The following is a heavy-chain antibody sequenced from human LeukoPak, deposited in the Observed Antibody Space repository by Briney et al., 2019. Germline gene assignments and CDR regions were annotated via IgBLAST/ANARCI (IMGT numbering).Heavy chain of an antibody. CDR3: ATKETGIAAPFGY. J-gene: IGHJ4*02. D-gene: IGHD6-13*01. CDR2: IIPIFGTA. V-gene: IGHV1-69*13. CDR1: GGTFSSYA. Sequence: SVKVSCKASGGTFSSYAISWVRQAPGQGLEWMGGIIPIFGTANYAQKFQGRVTITADESTSTAYMELSSLRSEDTAVYYCATKETGIAAPFGYWGQGTLVTVSS.